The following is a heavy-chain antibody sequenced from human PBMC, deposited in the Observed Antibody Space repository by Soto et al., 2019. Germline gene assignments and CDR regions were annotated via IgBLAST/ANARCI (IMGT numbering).Heavy chain of an antibody. D-gene: IGHD6-13*01. CDR3: ARVAVAAACREERRRNLLDP. V-gene: IGHV4-31*03. J-gene: IGHJ5*02. CDR1: GGSSGSGGYY. CDR2: MYYRGST. Sequence: PWETLSLSCTVSGGSSGSGGYYWSGIRQHPGKGLEGIGYMYYRGSTYYNPSLKSRVTISVDTSKNQFSLKLSSVTAADTAVYYCARVAVAAACREERRRNLLDPWGQRTLVTGSS.